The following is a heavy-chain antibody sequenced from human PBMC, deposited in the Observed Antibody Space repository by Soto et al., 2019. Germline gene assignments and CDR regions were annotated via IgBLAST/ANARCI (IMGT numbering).Heavy chain of an antibody. D-gene: IGHD3-22*01. V-gene: IGHV1-3*01. Sequence: QVQLVQSGAEVKKPGASVKVSCKASGYTFTSYAMHWVRQAPGQRLEWMGWINAGNGNTKYSQKFQGRVTITRDTSASTAYMELSSLRSEDTAVYYCARVSSGYRSVDAFDIWGQGTMVTVSS. J-gene: IGHJ3*02. CDR3: ARVSSGYRSVDAFDI. CDR1: GYTFTSYA. CDR2: INAGNGNT.